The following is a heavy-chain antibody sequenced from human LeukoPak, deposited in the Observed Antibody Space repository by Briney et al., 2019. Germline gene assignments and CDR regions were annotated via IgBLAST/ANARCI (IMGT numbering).Heavy chain of an antibody. CDR1: GASITSYY. CDR2: IYYSGST. Sequence: SETLSLTCTVSGASITSYYWSWIRQPPGKGLEWIGYIYYSGSTKYNPSLKSRVTISLDTSKNQFSLKLSSVTAADTAVYYCARHGYSSGWYNWFDPWGQGTLVTVSS. D-gene: IGHD6-19*01. CDR3: ARHGYSSGWYNWFDP. V-gene: IGHV4-59*08. J-gene: IGHJ5*02.